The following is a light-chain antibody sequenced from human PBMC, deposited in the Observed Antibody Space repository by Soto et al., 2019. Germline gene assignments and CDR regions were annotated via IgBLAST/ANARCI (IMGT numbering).Light chain of an antibody. J-gene: IGKJ2*01. CDR2: GVF. CDR1: QSVRSNY. CDR3: QHYDGSPRT. Sequence: ETVLTQSPGTVSLSPGERATLSCTTSQSVRSNYLAWYNQKPGQAPRLLIYGVFNRATGIPDRFSGSGSGTDFTLTISGLEPEDSAVYYCQHYDGSPRTFGQGTKVEI. V-gene: IGKV3-20*01.